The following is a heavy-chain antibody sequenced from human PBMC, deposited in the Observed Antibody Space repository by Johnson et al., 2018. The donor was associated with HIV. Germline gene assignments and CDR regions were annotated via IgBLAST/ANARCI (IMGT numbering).Heavy chain of an antibody. J-gene: IGHJ3*02. Sequence: VQLVESGGGLVQPGGSLRLSCAASGFTVSSNYMRWVRQAPGKGLEWVSVINTGGGTYYADSVKGRFTISRENAKNSLYLQMNSLRAGDTAVYYCARGKGAAAAEAFDIWGQGTMVTVSS. D-gene: IGHD6-13*01. CDR3: ARGKGAAAAEAFDI. V-gene: IGHV3-66*01. CDR1: GFTVSSNY. CDR2: INTGGGT.